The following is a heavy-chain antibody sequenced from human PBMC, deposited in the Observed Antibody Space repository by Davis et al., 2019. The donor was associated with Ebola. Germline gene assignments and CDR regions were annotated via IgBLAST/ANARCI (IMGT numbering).Heavy chain of an antibody. Sequence: ASVKVSCKASGYTFTGYYMHWVRQAPGQGLEWMGMINPSSGTTTYAQKFQGRVTLARDMSTSTVYMDLSSLTSEDTAVFYCAREGPDYWGQGTLVTVSS. V-gene: IGHV1-46*01. CDR1: GYTFTGYY. J-gene: IGHJ4*02. CDR3: AREGPDY. CDR2: INPSSGTT.